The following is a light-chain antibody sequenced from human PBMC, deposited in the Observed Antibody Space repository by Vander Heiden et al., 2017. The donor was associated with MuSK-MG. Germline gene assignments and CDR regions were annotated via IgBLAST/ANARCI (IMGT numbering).Light chain of an antibody. J-gene: IGLJ2*01. Sequence: QSVLTLPPSASRPPGQRVTISCSGTSSNIGSNTVNWYHQHPATDPNLLIFSNNQRPSGVPDRLSGSKSGTSASLATSGLQSEDEADDYCAASDDSLNGGVFGGGTKLTVL. CDR1: SSNIGSNT. CDR3: AASDDSLNGGV. CDR2: SNN. V-gene: IGLV1-44*01.